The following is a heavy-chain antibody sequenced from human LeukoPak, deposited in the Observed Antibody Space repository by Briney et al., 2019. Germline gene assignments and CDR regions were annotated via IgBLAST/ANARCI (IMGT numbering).Heavy chain of an antibody. D-gene: IGHD6-6*01. CDR2: IYYSGGNT. CDR3: ARDPPAVAANTYG. J-gene: IGHJ4*02. V-gene: IGHV3-23*01. Sequence: GGSLRLSCAASGFSFSNYAISWVRQTPGKGLEWVSTIYYSGGNTYSADSVKGRFTISRDNSKSTLYLQMNSLRVDDTAVYHCARDPPAVAANTYGWGQGTLVTVSS. CDR1: GFSFSNYA.